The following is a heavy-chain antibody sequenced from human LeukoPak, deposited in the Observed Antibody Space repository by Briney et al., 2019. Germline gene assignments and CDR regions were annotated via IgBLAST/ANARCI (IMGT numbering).Heavy chain of an antibody. J-gene: IGHJ4*02. CDR2: ISGSGGST. CDR3: ARKEDYYGSGSPFDY. D-gene: IGHD3-10*01. V-gene: IGHV3-23*01. Sequence: GGSLRLSCAASGFTFSSYSMNWVRQAPGKGLEWVSAISGSGGSTYYADSVKGRFTISRDNSKNTLYLQMNSLRAEDTAVYYCARKEDYYGSGSPFDYWGQGTLVTVSS. CDR1: GFTFSSYS.